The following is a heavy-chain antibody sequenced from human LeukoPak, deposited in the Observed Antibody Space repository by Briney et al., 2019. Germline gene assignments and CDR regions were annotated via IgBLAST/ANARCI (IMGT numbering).Heavy chain of an antibody. V-gene: IGHV3-23*01. J-gene: IGHJ1*01. CDR3: AIMHGSYDGSGYWLQ. CDR1: GFTFGSYG. Sequence: GGSLRLSCAASGFTFGSYGMSWVRQAPGKGLEWVSFITPNADRTSYADSVEGRFTISRDNPRNTLYMQMNSLIDEDTAVYYCAIMHGSYDGSGYWLQWGQGTLVTVSS. CDR2: ITPNADRT. D-gene: IGHD3-22*01.